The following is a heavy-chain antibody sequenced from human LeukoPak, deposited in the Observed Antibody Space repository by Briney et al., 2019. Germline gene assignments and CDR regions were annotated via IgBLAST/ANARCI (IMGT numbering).Heavy chain of an antibody. J-gene: IGHJ4*02. CDR2: INPNNGGT. CDR1: GYTFTDYY. Sequence: ASVKVSFKASGYTFTDYYIHWVRQAPGQGLEWMGWINPNNGGTNYAQKFQGRVTMTRDTSISTAYMELSRLRSDDTAVYYCAREVDYYDTSDYFPLGYWGQGTLVTVSS. CDR3: AREVDYYDTSDYFPLGY. D-gene: IGHD3-22*01. V-gene: IGHV1-2*02.